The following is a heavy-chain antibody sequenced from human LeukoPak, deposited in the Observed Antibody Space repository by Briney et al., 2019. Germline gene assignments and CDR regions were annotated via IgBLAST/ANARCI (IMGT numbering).Heavy chain of an antibody. V-gene: IGHV5-51*01. J-gene: IGHJ4*02. CDR3: ARQQGYYYDSSGYPDY. CDR1: GYSFTSYW. CDR2: IYPGDSDT. Sequence: GESLKISCKGSGYSFTSYWIGWVRQMPGKGLEWMGIIYPGDSDTRYSPSFQGQVTISADKSISTAYLQWSSLKASDIAMYYCARQQGYYYDSSGYPDYWGQGTLVTVSS. D-gene: IGHD3-22*01.